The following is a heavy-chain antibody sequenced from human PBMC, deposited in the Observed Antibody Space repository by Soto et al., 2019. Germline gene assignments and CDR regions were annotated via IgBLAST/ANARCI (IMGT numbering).Heavy chain of an antibody. Sequence: PGGSLRLSCAASGFTFSSYDMHWVRQATGKGLEWVSAIGTAGDTYYPGSVKGRFTISRENAKNSLYLQMNSLRAGDTAVYYCARGFSYYYSRSSFDIWGQGTMVTVSS. CDR2: IGTAGDT. CDR1: GFTFSSYD. V-gene: IGHV3-13*01. J-gene: IGHJ3*02. CDR3: ARGFSYYYSRSSFDI. D-gene: IGHD3-22*01.